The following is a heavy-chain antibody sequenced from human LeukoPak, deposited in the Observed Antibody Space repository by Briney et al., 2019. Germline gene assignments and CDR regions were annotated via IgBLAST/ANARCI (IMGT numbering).Heavy chain of an antibody. CDR2: ISSSSSYI. CDR3: ARGGAARRGDAFDI. CDR1: GFTFSSYS. J-gene: IGHJ3*02. V-gene: IGHV3-21*01. D-gene: IGHD6-6*01. Sequence: GGSLRLSCAASGFTFSSYSMNWVRQAPGKGLEWVSSISSSSSYIYYADSVKGRFTISRDNAKNSLYLQMNSLRAVDTAVYYCARGGAARRGDAFDIWGQGTMVTVSS.